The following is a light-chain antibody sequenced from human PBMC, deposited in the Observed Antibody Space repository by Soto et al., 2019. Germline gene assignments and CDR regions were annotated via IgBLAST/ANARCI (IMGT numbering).Light chain of an antibody. Sequence: DIQLTQSPSSLSASVGDRVTITCQASQDISNHLNWYQQKPGKAPKLLMYDASNLETGVPSRFSGSGSGTDFAFTISSLKPEDIATYYCQQCDNLPITFGQGTRLEI. CDR1: QDISNH. V-gene: IGKV1-33*01. J-gene: IGKJ5*01. CDR3: QQCDNLPIT. CDR2: DAS.